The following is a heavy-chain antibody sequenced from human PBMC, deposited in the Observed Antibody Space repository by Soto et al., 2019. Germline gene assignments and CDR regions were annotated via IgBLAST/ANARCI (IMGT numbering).Heavy chain of an antibody. D-gene: IGHD3-9*01. V-gene: IGHV4-39*01. J-gene: IGHJ4*02. CDR1: GGSISSSSYY. CDR3: APFDWLTHY. CDR2: IYYSGST. Sequence: QLQLQESGPGLVKPAETLSLTCTVSGGSISSSSYYWGWIRQPPGKGLEWIGSIYYSGSTYYTPSLTSRVTISVDTSKNQFSLKLSSVTAADTAVYYCAPFDWLTHYWGQGTLVTVSS.